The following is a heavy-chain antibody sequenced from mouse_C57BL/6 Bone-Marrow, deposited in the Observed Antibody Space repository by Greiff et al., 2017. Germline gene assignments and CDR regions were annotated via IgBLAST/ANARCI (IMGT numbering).Heavy chain of an antibody. CDR1: GYTFTDYY. Sequence: VQLQQSGPELVKPGASVKISCKASGYTFTDYYMNWVKQSHGKSLEWIGDINPNNGGTSYNQKFKGKATLTVDKSSSTAYMELRSLTSEDSAVYYCATSYFYYAMDYWGQGTSVTVSS. CDR3: ATSYFYYAMDY. D-gene: IGHD1-1*01. CDR2: INPNNGGT. V-gene: IGHV1-26*01. J-gene: IGHJ4*01.